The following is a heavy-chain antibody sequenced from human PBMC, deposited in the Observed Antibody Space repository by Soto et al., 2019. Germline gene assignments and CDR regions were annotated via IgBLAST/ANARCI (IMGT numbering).Heavy chain of an antibody. CDR1: GGSISSYC. J-gene: IGHJ5*02. Sequence: PSETLSLTCTVSGGSISSYCWSWIRQPPGQGLGWIGYIYPIGSTYYSPSLKSRDTISIDRSKNQFSLKLSSGTPADTAVYYCASPYYYGSGSYYKGGRRWFDPWGQGTLVTVSS. CDR3: ASPYYYGSGSYYKGGRRWFDP. CDR2: IYPIGST. V-gene: IGHV4-4*09. D-gene: IGHD3-10*01.